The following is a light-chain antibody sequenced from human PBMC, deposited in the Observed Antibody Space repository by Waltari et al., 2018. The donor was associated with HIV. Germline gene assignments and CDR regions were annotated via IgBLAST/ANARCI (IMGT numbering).Light chain of an antibody. J-gene: IGLJ1*01. CDR2: DVT. CDR3: CSYAGNSYV. CDR1: TSDVGGYNY. V-gene: IGLV2-23*02. Sequence: QSALTQPASLSGSPGQSITISCTGTTSDVGGYNYVSWYQHHPGKAPKLMIYDVTKRPSGVSNRFSGSKSGNTASLTISGFQAEDEADYYCCSYAGNSYVFGTGTKVTVL.